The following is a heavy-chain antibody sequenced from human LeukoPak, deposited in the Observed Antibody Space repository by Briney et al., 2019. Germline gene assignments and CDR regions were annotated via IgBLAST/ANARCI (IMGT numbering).Heavy chain of an antibody. CDR1: GGSFSGYY. Sequence: SETLSLTCADYGGSFSGYYWSWIRQPPGKGLEWIGEINHSGSTNYNPSLKSRVTISVDTSKNQFSLKLSSATAADTAVYYCARRRYYYDSERAFDIWGQGTMVTVSS. V-gene: IGHV4-34*01. CDR3: ARRRYYYDSERAFDI. J-gene: IGHJ3*02. D-gene: IGHD3-22*01. CDR2: INHSGST.